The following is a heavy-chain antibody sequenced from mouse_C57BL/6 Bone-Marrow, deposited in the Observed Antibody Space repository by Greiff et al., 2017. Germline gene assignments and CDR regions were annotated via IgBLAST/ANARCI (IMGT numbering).Heavy chain of an antibody. J-gene: IGHJ4*01. Sequence: QVQLKQPGAELVMPGASVKLSCKASGYTFTSYWMHWVKQRPGQGLEWIGDIDPSDSYTNYNQKFKGKSTLTVDKSSSTAYMQLSSLTSEDSAVYYCARGPLGGAMDYWGQGTSVTVSS. V-gene: IGHV1-69*01. CDR3: ARGPLGGAMDY. CDR2: IDPSDSYT. CDR1: GYTFTSYW. D-gene: IGHD4-1*01.